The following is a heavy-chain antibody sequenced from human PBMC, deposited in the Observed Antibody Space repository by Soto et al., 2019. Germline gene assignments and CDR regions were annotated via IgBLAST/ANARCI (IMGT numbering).Heavy chain of an antibody. CDR1: GGSISSGGYY. J-gene: IGHJ6*03. Sequence: SETLSLTCTVSGGSISSGGYYWSWIRQHPGKGLEWIGYIYYSGSTYYNPSLKSRVTISVDTSKNQFSLKLSSVTAADTAVYYCARARGLTTVTTRYYYYMDVWGKGTTVTVSS. D-gene: IGHD4-17*01. CDR2: IYYSGST. CDR3: ARARGLTTVTTRYYYYMDV. V-gene: IGHV4-31*03.